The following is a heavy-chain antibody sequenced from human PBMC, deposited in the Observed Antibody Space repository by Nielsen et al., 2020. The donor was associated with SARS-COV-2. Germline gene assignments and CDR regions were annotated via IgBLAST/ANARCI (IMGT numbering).Heavy chain of an antibody. CDR1: GFTFSDYS. CDR3: ANRDY. Sequence: GESLKISCVGSGFTFSDYSMNWVRQAPGKGLEWVSYISGSTTTMYYADSVKGRFTISRDNAKNSLYLQMNSLRADDTAVYYCANRDYWGRGTLVTVSS. CDR2: ISGSTTTM. J-gene: IGHJ4*02. V-gene: IGHV3-48*01.